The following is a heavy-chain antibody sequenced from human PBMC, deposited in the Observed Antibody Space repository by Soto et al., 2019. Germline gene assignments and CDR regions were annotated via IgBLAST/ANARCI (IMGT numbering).Heavy chain of an antibody. CDR3: VRDRGYTGYDLEY. Sequence: EVQLVESGGGLIQPGGSLRLSCAASGFPLRTYAMNWVRQAPGKGLEWVSYINYNSGTIYYADSVKGRFTISRDNAKNSLYLQMNSLRDEDTAVYYCVRDRGYTGYDLEYWGQGTLVTVSS. V-gene: IGHV3-48*02. D-gene: IGHD5-12*01. CDR2: INYNSGTI. CDR1: GFPLRTYA. J-gene: IGHJ4*02.